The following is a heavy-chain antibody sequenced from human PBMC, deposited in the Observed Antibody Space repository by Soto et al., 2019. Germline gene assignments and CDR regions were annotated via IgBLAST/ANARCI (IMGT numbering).Heavy chain of an antibody. CDR1: GYSFTSYW. D-gene: IGHD6-6*01. CDR2: IYPGDSDT. V-gene: IGHV5-51*01. J-gene: IGHJ6*02. Sequence: GLPLKISCKCSGYSFTSYWIGCVRQMPGKGLEWMGIIYPGDSDTRYSPSFQGQVTISADKSISTAYLQWSSLKASDTAMYYCARRYGYSSSSYYYYYYGMDVWGQGTTVTVSS. CDR3: ARRYGYSSSSYYYYYYGMDV.